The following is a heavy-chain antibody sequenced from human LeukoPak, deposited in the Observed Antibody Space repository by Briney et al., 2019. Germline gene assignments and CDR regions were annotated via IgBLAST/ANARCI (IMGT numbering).Heavy chain of an antibody. Sequence: GASVKVSCKASGYTFTSYAMHWVRQAPGQRLEWMGWINAGNGNTKYSQKFQGRVTITRDTSASTAYMELSSLRSEDTAVYYCARDDRSSWYVLFDYWGQGTLVTVSS. CDR2: INAGNGNT. CDR3: ARDDRSSWYVLFDY. J-gene: IGHJ4*02. V-gene: IGHV1-3*01. D-gene: IGHD6-13*01. CDR1: GYTFTSYA.